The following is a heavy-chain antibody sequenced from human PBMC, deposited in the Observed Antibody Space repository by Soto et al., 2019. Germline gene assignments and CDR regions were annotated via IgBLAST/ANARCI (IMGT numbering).Heavy chain of an antibody. CDR1: GFSCRSYW. D-gene: IGHD2-2*02. Sequence: GALRVSGVASGFSCRSYWMHWVRQAPGKGLVWVSRVNSDGSGTSYADSVEGRLTISRDNAKNTLYLQMNSLRAEDTAVYYCTRANGPAAIGHFHYGMDVWGQGTTVTVSS. V-gene: IGHV3-74*01. J-gene: IGHJ6*02. CDR2: VNSDGSGT. CDR3: TRANGPAAIGHFHYGMDV.